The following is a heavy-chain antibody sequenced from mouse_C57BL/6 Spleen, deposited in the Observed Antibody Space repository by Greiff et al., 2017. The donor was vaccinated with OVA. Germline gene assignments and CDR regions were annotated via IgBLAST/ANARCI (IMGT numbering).Heavy chain of an antibody. CDR1: GYTFTSYW. D-gene: IGHD2-4*01. CDR3: ARDYDYDEDYYAMDY. Sequence: VQLQQPGAELVKPGASVKLSCKASGYTFTSYWMHWVKQRPGQGLEWIGMIHPNSGSTNYNEKFKSKATLTVDKSSSTAYMQLSSLTSEDSAVYYCARDYDYDEDYYAMDYWGQGTSVTVSS. CDR2: IHPNSGST. J-gene: IGHJ4*01. V-gene: IGHV1-64*01.